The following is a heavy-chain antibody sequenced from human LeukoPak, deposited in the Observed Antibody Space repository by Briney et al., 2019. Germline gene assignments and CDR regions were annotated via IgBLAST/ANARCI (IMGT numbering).Heavy chain of an antibody. D-gene: IGHD3-16*01. CDR2: ISYDGSNK. CDR3: ANVPMGEAD. Sequence: PGGSLRLSCAASGFTFSSYGMHWVRQAPGKGLEWVAVISYDGSNKYYADSVKGRFTISRDNSKNTLYLQMNSLRAEDTAVYYCANVPMGEADWGQGTLVTVSS. J-gene: IGHJ4*02. V-gene: IGHV3-30*18. CDR1: GFTFSSYG.